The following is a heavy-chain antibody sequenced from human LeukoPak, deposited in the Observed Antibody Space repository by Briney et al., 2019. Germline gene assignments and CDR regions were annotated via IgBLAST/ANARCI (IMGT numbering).Heavy chain of an antibody. CDR3: ARVASALYYYDSSGYSDY. V-gene: IGHV1-18*01. CDR2: ISAYNGNT. Sequence: ASVKVSCKASGYTFTSYGISWVRQAPGQGLEWMGWISAYNGNTNYAQKLQGRVTMTTDTSTSTAYMELRSLRSDDTAVYYCARVASALYYYDSSGYSDYWGQGTLVTVSS. D-gene: IGHD3-22*01. CDR1: GYTFTSYG. J-gene: IGHJ4*02.